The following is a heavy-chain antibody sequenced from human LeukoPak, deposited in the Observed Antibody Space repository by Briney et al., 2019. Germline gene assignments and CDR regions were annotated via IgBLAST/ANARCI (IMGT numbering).Heavy chain of an antibody. CDR3: AMALDY. CDR1: GFTFSNYL. V-gene: IGHV3-23*01. CDR2: ISHSGSSI. Sequence: PPGGSLRLSCVASGFTFSNYLMNWVRQAPGKGLEWVSGISHSGSSIYYADSVKGRFTISRDNSKNTLYLQMDRLRVEDTAVYYCAMALDYWGQGTLVTVSS. J-gene: IGHJ4*02.